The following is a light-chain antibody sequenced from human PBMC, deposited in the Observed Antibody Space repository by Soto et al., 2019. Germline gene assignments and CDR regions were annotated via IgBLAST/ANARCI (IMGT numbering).Light chain of an antibody. V-gene: IGKV3-15*01. CDR2: NAF. J-gene: IGKJ4*01. CDR1: QGIGVT. Sequence: EIVMTQSPATLPVSPGEGATLSCRASQGIGVTLAWYQQKPGQNPRLLIYNAFTRATGVPARFSGSGSGTDFTLTINSLQSEDFAVYYCQRYNGGPLTFGAGTKV. CDR3: QRYNGGPLT.